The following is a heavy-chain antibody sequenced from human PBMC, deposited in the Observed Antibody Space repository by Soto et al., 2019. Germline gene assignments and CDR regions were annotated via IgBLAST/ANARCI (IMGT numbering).Heavy chain of an antibody. CDR2: IYFTGAT. D-gene: IGHD2-21*02. CDR1: GGSISSGTSY. V-gene: IGHV4-31*03. J-gene: IGHJ4*02. Sequence: QVQLQESGPGLVKPSQTLSLTCNVSGGSISSGTSYWTWIRQHPGEGLEWIRHIYFTGATYSNPSLRRRLTMSVDTAKNQFSLKLLSVTAADTATYCASIPSRGYSYGIDYWGQGTLVTVSS. CDR3: ASIPSRGYSYGIDY.